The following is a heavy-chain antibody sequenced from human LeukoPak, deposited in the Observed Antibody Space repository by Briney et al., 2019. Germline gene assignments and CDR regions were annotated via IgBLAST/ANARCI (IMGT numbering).Heavy chain of an antibody. Sequence: GGSLRLSCAASGFTVSSNYMSWVRQAPGKGLEWVSVIYSGGSTYYADSVKGRFTISRDNSKNTLYLQMNSLRAEDTAVYYCARDILTGRGAFDIWGQGTMVTVSS. CDR1: GFTVSSNY. V-gene: IGHV3-53*01. J-gene: IGHJ3*02. CDR3: ARDILTGRGAFDI. CDR2: IYSGGST. D-gene: IGHD3-9*01.